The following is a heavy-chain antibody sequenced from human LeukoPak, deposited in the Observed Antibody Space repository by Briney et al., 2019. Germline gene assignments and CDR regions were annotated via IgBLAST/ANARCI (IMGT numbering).Heavy chain of an antibody. D-gene: IGHD2-2*01. V-gene: IGHV3-11*01. Sequence: GGSLRLSCAASGFTFSDYYMSWIRQDPGKGLEWVSYISSSGSTIYYADSVKGRFTISRDNAKNSLYLQMNSLRAEDTAVYYCARDLVVPAANYYYYYGMDVWGQGTTVTVSS. CDR3: ARDLVVPAANYYYYYGMDV. CDR2: ISSSGSTI. CDR1: GFTFSDYY. J-gene: IGHJ6*02.